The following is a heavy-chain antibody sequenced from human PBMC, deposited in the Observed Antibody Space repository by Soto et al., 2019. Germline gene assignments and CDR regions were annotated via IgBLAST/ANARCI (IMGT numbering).Heavy chain of an antibody. CDR2: IYYSGST. J-gene: IGHJ6*02. CDR3: ARAPHYDYVWGSYWYDYCYGMDV. V-gene: IGHV4-30-4*01. CDR1: GGSISSGDYY. Sequence: SETLSLTCTVSGGSISSGDYYWSWIRQPPGKGLEWIGYIYYSGSTYYNPSLKSRVTISVDTSKNQFSLKLSSVTAADTAVYYCARAPHYDYVWGSYWYDYCYGMDVWGQGTTVTV. D-gene: IGHD3-16*01.